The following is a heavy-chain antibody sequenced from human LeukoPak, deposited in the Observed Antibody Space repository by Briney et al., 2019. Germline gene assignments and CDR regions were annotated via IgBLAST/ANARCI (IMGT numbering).Heavy chain of an antibody. D-gene: IGHD2-2*01. CDR2: INHSGST. CDR3: ASQYCSSTREDWYFDL. V-gene: IGHV4-34*01. CDR1: GGSFSGYY. Sequence: SETLSLTCAVYGGSFSGYYWSWIRQPPGKGLEWIGEINHSGSTNYNPSLKSRVTISVDTSKNQFSLKLSSVTAADTAVDYCASQYCSSTREDWYFDLWGRGTLVTVSS. J-gene: IGHJ2*01.